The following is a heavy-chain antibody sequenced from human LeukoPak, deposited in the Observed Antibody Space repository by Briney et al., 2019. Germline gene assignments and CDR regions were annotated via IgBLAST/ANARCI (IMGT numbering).Heavy chain of an antibody. J-gene: IGHJ4*02. D-gene: IGHD2-2*01. CDR2: IYDSGST. CDR3: ARVVSAAKVGDY. Sequence: SQTLSLTCTVSGASIRSGDYYWSWIRQPPGKGLEWIGYIYDSGSTYYNPSLKSRITISVDTSENRFSLKLSSVTAADTAVYYCARVVSAAKVGDYWGQGTLVTVSS. CDR1: GASIRSGDYY. V-gene: IGHV4-30-4*01.